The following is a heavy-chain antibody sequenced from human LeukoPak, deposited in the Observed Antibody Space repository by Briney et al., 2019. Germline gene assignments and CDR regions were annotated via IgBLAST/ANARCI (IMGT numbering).Heavy chain of an antibody. D-gene: IGHD1-26*01. CDR3: ARDRGGSYGYYFDY. Sequence: PSETLSLTCTVSGGSVSDYYWSWIRQSPGKGLEWIGYIYYTGSSSYNPSLRSRVTMSVDTSKNQFSLKLSSVTAADTAVYYCARDRGGSYGYYFDYWGQGTLVTISS. V-gene: IGHV4-59*02. CDR2: IYYTGSS. CDR1: GGSVSDYY. J-gene: IGHJ4*02.